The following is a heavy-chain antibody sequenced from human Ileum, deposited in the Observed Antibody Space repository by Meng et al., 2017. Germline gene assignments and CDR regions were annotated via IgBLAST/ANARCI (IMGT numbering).Heavy chain of an antibody. CDR1: GFTFSSYS. D-gene: IGHD4-23*01. CDR2: ITSSSYI. J-gene: IGHJ3*02. V-gene: IGHV3-21*01. CDR3: ARSMTTVVTPWAFDI. Sequence: GESLKISCAASGFTFSSYSMNWVRQAPGKGLEWVSSITSSSYIYYADSVKGRFTISRDNAKNSLYLQMNSLRAEDTAVYYCARSMTTVVTPWAFDIWGQGTMVTVSS.